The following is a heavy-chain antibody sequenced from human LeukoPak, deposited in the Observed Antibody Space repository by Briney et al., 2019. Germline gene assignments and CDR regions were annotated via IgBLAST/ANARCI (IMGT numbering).Heavy chain of an antibody. J-gene: IGHJ4*02. D-gene: IGHD6-19*01. CDR2: ISSSSSYI. Sequence: GGSLRLSCAASGFTFSSYSMNWVRQAPGKGLEWVSSISSSSSYIYYADSVKGRFTISRDNAKNSLYLQMNSLRAEDTAVYYCARSPTGSGWYYFDYWGQGTLVTVSS. V-gene: IGHV3-21*01. CDR3: ARSPTGSGWYYFDY. CDR1: GFTFSSYS.